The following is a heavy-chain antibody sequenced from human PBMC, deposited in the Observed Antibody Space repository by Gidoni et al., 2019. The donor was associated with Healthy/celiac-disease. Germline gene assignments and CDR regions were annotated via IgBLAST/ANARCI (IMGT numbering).Heavy chain of an antibody. V-gene: IGHV5-51*01. CDR2: IYPGDSDT. CDR1: GYSFTRYW. J-gene: IGHJ2*01. CDR3: ARRSRDGYGNWYFDL. D-gene: IGHD5-12*01. Sequence: EVQLVQSAAEVKKPGESLKISCKGSGYSFTRYWIGGVRQMPGKGLEWMGIIYPGDSDTRYSPSFQGQVTISADKSISTAYLQWSSLKASDTAMYYCARRSRDGYGNWYFDLWGRGTLVTVSS.